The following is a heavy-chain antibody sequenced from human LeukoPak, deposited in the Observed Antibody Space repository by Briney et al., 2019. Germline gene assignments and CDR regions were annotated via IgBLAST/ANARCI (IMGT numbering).Heavy chain of an antibody. CDR3: AKEQRMRHCSEGVCMEGYYFDY. CDR1: GFNFNMFA. CDR2: LSRGGGTT. D-gene: IGHD2-8*01. J-gene: IGHJ4*02. V-gene: IGHV3-23*01. Sequence: GGSLRLSCTGSGFNFNMFAMNWVRQAPGQGLEWVSGLSRGGGTTSYADSVKGRFTISRDKSKNMVFLQMNSLRPEDTAVYYCAKEQRMRHCSEGVCMEGYYFDYWGQGSLVTVSS.